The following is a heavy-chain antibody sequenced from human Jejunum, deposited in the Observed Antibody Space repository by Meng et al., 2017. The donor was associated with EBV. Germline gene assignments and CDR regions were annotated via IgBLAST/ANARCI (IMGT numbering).Heavy chain of an antibody. D-gene: IGHD1-1*01. CDR2: IYNSGST. CDR3: ARNWNF. CDR1: GGSVSSGTYY. V-gene: IGHV4-61*01. J-gene: IGHJ4*02. Sequence: QGQLQESGPGLVKLSENLSLTFTGSGGSVSSGTYYWTWIRQPPGKGLEWIGYIYNSGSTNYNPSLKSRVTISLDTSKNQFSLKLSSVTAADTAMYYCARNWNFWGQGTLVTVSS.